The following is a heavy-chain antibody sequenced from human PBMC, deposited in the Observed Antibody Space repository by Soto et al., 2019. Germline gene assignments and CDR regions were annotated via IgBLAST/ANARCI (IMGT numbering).Heavy chain of an antibody. D-gene: IGHD3-3*01. J-gene: IGHJ4*02. CDR2: ISYDGSNK. Sequence: GGSLRLSCAASGFTFSSYGMHWVRKAPGKGLERVAVISYDGSNKYYADSVKGRFTISRDNSKNTLYLQMNSLRAEDTAVYYCAKDQTYTIFGVVTPLLDYWGQGTLVTVSS. CDR3: AKDQTYTIFGVVTPLLDY. V-gene: IGHV3-30*18. CDR1: GFTFSSYG.